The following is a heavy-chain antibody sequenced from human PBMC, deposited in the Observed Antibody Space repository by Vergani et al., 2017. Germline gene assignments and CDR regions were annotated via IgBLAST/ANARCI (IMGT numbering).Heavy chain of an antibody. J-gene: IGHJ5*02. CDR3: ARRLGSGPRHWFDP. Sequence: QVQLVQSGAEVKKPGTSVKVSCKASGGPFSSYAISWVRQAPGQGREWRGGSIPIFGTANYAQKFQGRVTINADESTSTAYMELSSLRSEDTAVYYCARRLGSGPRHWFDPWGQGTLVTVSS. CDR2: SIPIFGTA. D-gene: IGHD3-10*01. CDR1: GGPFSSYA. V-gene: IGHV1-69*01.